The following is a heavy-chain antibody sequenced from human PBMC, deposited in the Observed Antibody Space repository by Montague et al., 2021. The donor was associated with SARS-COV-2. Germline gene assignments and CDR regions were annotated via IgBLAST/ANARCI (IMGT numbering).Heavy chain of an antibody. CDR1: GASISSSSYY. CDR2: NNYSGST. V-gene: IGHV4-39*01. CDR3: ARHGKTRIAMIVVVIGYFDY. D-gene: IGHD3-22*01. J-gene: IGHJ4*02. Sequence: SETLSLTCTVSGASISSSSYYWGWIRQRPGKGLEWNGSNNYSGSTYYNPSLKSRVTISVDTSKNQFSLKLSSVTDADTAVYYCARHGKTRIAMIVVVIGYFDYWGQGTLVTVSS.